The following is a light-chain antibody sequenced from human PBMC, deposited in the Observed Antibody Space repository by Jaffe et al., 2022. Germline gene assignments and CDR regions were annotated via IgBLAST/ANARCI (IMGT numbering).Light chain of an antibody. CDR1: QSLQHFNGYDY. CDR2: FGS. V-gene: IGKV2-28*01. Sequence: DIVMTQSPLYLSVTPGESASISCWSSQSLQHFNGYDYLDWFLQKPGQSPRLLLSFGSSRASGVPDRFSGSGSGTNFTLKISRVEAEDVGIYYCMQTLEAPRLTFGGGTNVEIK. J-gene: IGKJ4*01. CDR3: MQTLEAPRLT.